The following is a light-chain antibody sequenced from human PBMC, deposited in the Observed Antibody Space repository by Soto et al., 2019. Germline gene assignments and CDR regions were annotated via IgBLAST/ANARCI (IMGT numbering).Light chain of an antibody. CDR2: RNN. CDR1: SSNIGAGYD. J-gene: IGLJ2*01. V-gene: IGLV1-47*01. Sequence: QSVLTQPPSVSGAPGQRVTISCTGSSSNIGAGYDVYWYQQLPGTAPKLLIYRNNQRPSGVPDRFSGSKSGTSASLAISGVRSEDEADYYCAAWDDSLSGMVFGGGTKLTVL. CDR3: AAWDDSLSGMV.